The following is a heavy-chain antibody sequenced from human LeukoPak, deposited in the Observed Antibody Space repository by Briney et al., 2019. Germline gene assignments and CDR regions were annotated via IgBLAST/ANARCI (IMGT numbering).Heavy chain of an antibody. CDR1: GGTFSSYA. J-gene: IGHJ5*02. V-gene: IGHV1-69*05. CDR2: IIPIFGTA. Sequence: SVKVSCKASGGTFSSYAISWVRQAPGQGLEWMGGIIPIFGTANYAQKLQGRVTMTTDTSTSTAYMELRSLRSDDTAVYYCARPYGGNVGWFDPWGQGTLVTVSS. CDR3: ARPYGGNVGWFDP. D-gene: IGHD4-23*01.